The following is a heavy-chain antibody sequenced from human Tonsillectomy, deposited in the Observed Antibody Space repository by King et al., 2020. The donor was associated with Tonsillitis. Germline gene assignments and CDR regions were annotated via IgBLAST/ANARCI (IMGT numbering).Heavy chain of an antibody. V-gene: IGHV1-18*04. CDR1: GYTFTSYG. D-gene: IGHD6-19*01. J-gene: IGHJ4*02. Sequence: VQSGAEVKKPGASVRVSCKTSGYTFTSYGISWVRQAPGQGLEWMGWISAYNDNPNYAKKLQGRVTMTTDTSTSTAYMELRSLRSDDTAVYYCARERDVAGLFFDYWGQGTLVTVSS. CDR2: ISAYNDNP. CDR3: ARERDVAGLFFDY.